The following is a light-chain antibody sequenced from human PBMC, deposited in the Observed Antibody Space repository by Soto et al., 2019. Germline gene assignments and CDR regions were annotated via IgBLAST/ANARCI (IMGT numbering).Light chain of an antibody. CDR1: SGSVSATYY. J-gene: IGLJ2*01. CDR3: VLYMGSGIPV. CDR2: STN. V-gene: IGLV8-61*01. Sequence: QAVVTQEPSFSVSPGGTVTLTCGFSSGSVSATYYPSWYQQTPGQAPRTLIYSTNTRSSGVPERFSGSILGNKAALTITGAQADDESDYYCVLYMGSGIPVFGGGTKLTVL.